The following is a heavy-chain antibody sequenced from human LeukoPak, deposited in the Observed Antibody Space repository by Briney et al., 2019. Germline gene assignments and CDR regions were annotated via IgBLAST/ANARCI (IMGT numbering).Heavy chain of an antibody. J-gene: IGHJ4*02. CDR3: SEDARVRGAL. Sequence: PGGSLRLSCAASGFTFSSYSRNWVRQAPGKGLEWVSYISSSSSYIYYADSVKGRFTISRDNAKNSLYLQMNRLRDEDTAVYYFSEDARVRGALWGQGTLVTVSS. CDR1: GFTFSSYS. V-gene: IGHV3-21*04. CDR2: ISSSSSYI. D-gene: IGHD3-10*01.